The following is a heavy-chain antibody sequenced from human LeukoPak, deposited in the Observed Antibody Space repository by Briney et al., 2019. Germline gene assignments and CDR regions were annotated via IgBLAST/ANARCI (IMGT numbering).Heavy chain of an antibody. V-gene: IGHV3-7*01. D-gene: IGHD3-22*01. CDR2: IKQDGSEK. CDR1: GFTFSSYW. Sequence: GGSLRLSCAASGFTFSSYWMSWVRQAPGKGLKWVANIKQDGSEKYYVDSVKGRFTISRDNAKNSLYLQMNSLRAEDTAVYYCATPTRYYYDSSGHPIDYWGQGTLVTVSS. J-gene: IGHJ4*02. CDR3: ATPTRYYYDSSGHPIDY.